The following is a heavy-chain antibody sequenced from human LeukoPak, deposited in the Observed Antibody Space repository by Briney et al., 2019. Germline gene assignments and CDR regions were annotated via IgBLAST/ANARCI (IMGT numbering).Heavy chain of an antibody. CDR3: ARGPTPSFYYGSGSYYSLDY. J-gene: IGHJ4*02. V-gene: IGHV3-7*01. CDR2: IKQDGSEK. CDR1: GFTFSSYW. D-gene: IGHD3-10*01. Sequence: GGSLRLSCAASGFTFSSYWMSWVRQAPGKGLEWVANIKQDGSEKYYVDSVKGRFTISRDNAKNSLYLQMNSLRAEDTAVYYCARGPTPSFYYGSGSYYSLDYWGQGTLVTVSS.